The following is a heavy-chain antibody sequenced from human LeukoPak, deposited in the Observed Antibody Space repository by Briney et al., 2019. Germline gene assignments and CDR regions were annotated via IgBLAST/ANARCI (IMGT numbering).Heavy chain of an antibody. CDR2: ISGSGGST. V-gene: IGHV3-23*01. J-gene: IGHJ4*02. Sequence: GGSLRLSCAASGFTFSSYVMSWVRQAPGKGLEWVSAISGSGGSTYYADSVKGRFTISRDNSKNTLYLQMNSLRAEDTAVYYCAKGSLFGVVIIGYFDYWGQGTLVTVSS. CDR1: GFTFSSYV. D-gene: IGHD3-3*01. CDR3: AKGSLFGVVIIGYFDY.